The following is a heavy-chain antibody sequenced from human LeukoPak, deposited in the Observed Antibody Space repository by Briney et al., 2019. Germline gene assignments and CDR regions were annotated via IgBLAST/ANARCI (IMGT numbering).Heavy chain of an antibody. J-gene: IGHJ4*02. D-gene: IGHD3-10*01. Sequence: PGGSLRLSCAASGFTFSSYAMSWVRQAPGKGLEWVSSINSSGGRTYYVDSVKGRFTISRDNSKNTLYLQMNSLRAEDTAVYYCARGPGKASFDYWGQGTLVTVSS. CDR3: ARGPGKASFDY. CDR2: INSSGGRT. CDR1: GFTFSSYA. V-gene: IGHV3-23*01.